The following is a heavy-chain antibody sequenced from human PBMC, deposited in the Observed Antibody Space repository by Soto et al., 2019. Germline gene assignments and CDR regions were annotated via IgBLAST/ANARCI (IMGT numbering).Heavy chain of an antibody. J-gene: IGHJ4*02. CDR1: GGSVSSSDYY. D-gene: IGHD3-16*01. V-gene: IGHV4-39*01. CDR2: VYYTGTT. CDR3: ARQTGGFGHYFDS. Sequence: QLQLQESGPGLVKPSETLSLTCTVSGGSVSSSDYYWGWIRQPPGKELEWIWAVYYTGTTYYMPSLKSRVTLSVDTSKNHFSLTLRSVTAADTAVYYCARQTGGFGHYFDSWGQGALVSVSS.